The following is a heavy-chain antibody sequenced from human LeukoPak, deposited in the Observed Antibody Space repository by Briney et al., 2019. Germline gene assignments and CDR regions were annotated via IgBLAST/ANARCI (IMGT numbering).Heavy chain of an antibody. J-gene: IGHJ1*01. CDR1: GYIFIGYG. CDR2: INTDNGQT. Sequence: ASVKVSCKASGYIFIGYGLIWVRQAPGQGLEWMGWINTDNGQTDFAQKFQDRIIMTTDTSTSTAYLEVTSLRSDDTAVYYCARGGGTYWADHWGQGTLVTVSS. D-gene: IGHD1-26*01. CDR3: ARGGGTYWADH. V-gene: IGHV1-18*01.